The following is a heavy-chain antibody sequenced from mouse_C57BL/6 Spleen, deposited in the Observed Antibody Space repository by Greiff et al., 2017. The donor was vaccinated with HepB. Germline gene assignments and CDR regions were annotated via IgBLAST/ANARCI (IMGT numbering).Heavy chain of an antibody. J-gene: IGHJ3*01. CDR2: INPSNGGT. V-gene: IGHV1-53*01. CDR1: GYTFTSYW. CDR3: AREGYGSSTGFAY. Sequence: QVHVKQPGTELVKPGASVKLSCKASGYTFTSYWMHWVKQRPGQGLEWIGNINPSNGGTNYNEKFKSKATLTVDKSSSTAYMQLSSLTSEDSAVYYGAREGYGSSTGFAYWGQGTLVTVSA. D-gene: IGHD1-1*01.